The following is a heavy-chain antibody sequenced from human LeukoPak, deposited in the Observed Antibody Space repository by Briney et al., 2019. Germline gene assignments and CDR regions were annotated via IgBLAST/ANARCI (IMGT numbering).Heavy chain of an antibody. CDR3: AKITYCSGGSCPPDY. CDR1: GFTFSSYG. J-gene: IGHJ4*02. D-gene: IGHD2-15*01. CDR2: ISYDGSNK. Sequence: QPGRSLRLSCAASGFTFSSYGMHWVRQAPGKGLEWVAVISYDGSNKYYADSVKGRFTISRDNSKNTLYLQMNSLRAEDTAVYYCAKITYCSGGSCPPDYWGQGTLVTVSS. V-gene: IGHV3-30*18.